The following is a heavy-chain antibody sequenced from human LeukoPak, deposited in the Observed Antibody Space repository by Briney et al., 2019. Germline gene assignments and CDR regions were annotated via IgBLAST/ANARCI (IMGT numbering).Heavy chain of an antibody. J-gene: IGHJ4*02. Sequence: GGSLRLSCAASGFTFSSYWMHWVRQAPGKGLVWVSRINSDGSSTSYADSVKGRFTISRDNAKNTLYLQMNSLRAEDTAVYYCARSRGYYGSGSYYLTYYFDYWGQGTLVTVSS. D-gene: IGHD3-10*01. CDR2: INSDGSST. CDR1: GFTFSSYW. V-gene: IGHV3-74*01. CDR3: ARSRGYYGSGSYYLTYYFDY.